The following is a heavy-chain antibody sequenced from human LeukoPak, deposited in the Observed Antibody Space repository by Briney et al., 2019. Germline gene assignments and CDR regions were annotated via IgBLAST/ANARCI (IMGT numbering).Heavy chain of an antibody. V-gene: IGHV4-39*01. CDR3: ASNYDSSGRIPLDVFDI. Sequence: PSETLSLTCTVSGVSITASSYNWGWIRQPPGKGLEWIGTIYYSGSTYYNPSLKSRVTISVDRSKNPFPLKLSSVAAAHSPVYYFASNYDSSGRIPLDVFDIWGQGTMVTVSS. CDR1: GVSITASSYN. CDR2: IYYSGST. D-gene: IGHD3-22*01. J-gene: IGHJ3*02.